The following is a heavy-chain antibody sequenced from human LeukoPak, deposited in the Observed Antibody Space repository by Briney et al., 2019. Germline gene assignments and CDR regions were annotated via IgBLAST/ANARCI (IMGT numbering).Heavy chain of an antibody. CDR1: GFTVSSNY. V-gene: IGHV3-13*01. D-gene: IGHD4-23*01. CDR2: IGTAGDT. J-gene: IGHJ3*02. CDR3: ARAFGGNLNDAFDI. Sequence: GGSLRLSCAASGFTVSSNYMNWVRQAPGKGLEWVSVIGTAGDTYYPGSVKGRFTISRENAKNSLYLQMNSLRAGDTAVYYCARAFGGNLNDAFDIWGQGTMVTVSS.